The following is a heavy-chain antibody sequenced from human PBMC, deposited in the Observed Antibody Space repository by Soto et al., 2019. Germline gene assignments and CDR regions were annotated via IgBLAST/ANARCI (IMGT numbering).Heavy chain of an antibody. J-gene: IGHJ6*03. V-gene: IGHV3-21*01. Sequence: QLVESGGGLVKPGGSLRLSCIASGFIFNDYSMNWVRQAPGKGLEWVSSISSSSNYIYYADSVMGRFTISRDNAKNSLFLQMNSLRDEDTAVYYCARLFSNYYYYYMDVWGKGTTVTVSS. CDR3: ARLFSNYYYYYMDV. CDR1: GFIFNDYS. CDR2: ISSSSNYI.